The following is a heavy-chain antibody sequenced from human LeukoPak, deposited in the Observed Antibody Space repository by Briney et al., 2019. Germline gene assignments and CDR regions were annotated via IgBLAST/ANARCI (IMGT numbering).Heavy chain of an antibody. Sequence: ASVKVSCTASGYTFTSYGISWVRQAPGQGLEWMGWISAYNGNTNYAQKLKGRVTMTTDTSTSTAYMELRSLGSDDTAVYYCARETLDYYYYYGMDVWGQGTTVTVSS. CDR2: ISAYNGNT. V-gene: IGHV1-18*01. J-gene: IGHJ6*02. CDR1: GYTFTSYG. CDR3: ARETLDYYYYYGMDV.